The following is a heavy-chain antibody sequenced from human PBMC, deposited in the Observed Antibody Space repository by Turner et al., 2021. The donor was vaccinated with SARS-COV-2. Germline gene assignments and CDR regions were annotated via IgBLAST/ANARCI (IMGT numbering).Heavy chain of an antibody. CDR1: GFAFNIYS. D-gene: IGHD5-12*01. Sequence: EVQVVESGGGLVKPGGSLRLSCAASGFAFNIYSMNWVRQAPGKGLEWVSAISSSGKNVYYADSVKGRFTISRDNAKSSLYLQMNSLRVEDTALYYCAKVRVDVSKRSDAFDIWGQETMVTVSS. CDR3: AKVRVDVSKRSDAFDI. J-gene: IGHJ3*02. V-gene: IGHV3-21*01. CDR2: ISSSGKNV.